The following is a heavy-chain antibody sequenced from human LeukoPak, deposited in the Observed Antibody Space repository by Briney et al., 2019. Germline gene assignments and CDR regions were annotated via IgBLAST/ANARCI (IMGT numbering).Heavy chain of an antibody. CDR3: ARAPHDYVWGSYPSY. CDR2: INPNSGGT. J-gene: IGHJ4*02. Sequence: ASVKVSCKASGYTFTGYYMHWVRQAPGQGLEWMGWINPNSGGTNYAQKFQGGVTMTRDTSISTAYMELSRLRSDDTAVYYCARAPHDYVWGSYPSYWGQGTLVTVSS. CDR1: GYTFTGYY. V-gene: IGHV1-2*02. D-gene: IGHD3-16*02.